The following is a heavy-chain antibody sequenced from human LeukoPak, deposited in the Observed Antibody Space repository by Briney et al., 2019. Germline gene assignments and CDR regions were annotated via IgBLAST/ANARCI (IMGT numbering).Heavy chain of an antibody. Sequence: GGSLRLSCAASGFTFSSYWMSWVRQAPGKGLEWVANIKQDGSEKYYVDSVKGRFTISRDNAKNSLYLQMNSLRAEDTAVYYCARSGYCSSTSCYTKFFDYWGQGTLVTVSS. D-gene: IGHD2-2*02. CDR1: GFTFSSYW. J-gene: IGHJ4*02. CDR2: IKQDGSEK. CDR3: ARSGYCSSTSCYTKFFDY. V-gene: IGHV3-7*01.